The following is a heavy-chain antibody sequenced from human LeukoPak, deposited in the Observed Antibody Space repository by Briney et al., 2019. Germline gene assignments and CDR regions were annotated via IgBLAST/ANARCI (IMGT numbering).Heavy chain of an antibody. V-gene: IGHV4-59*01. CDR3: ARVAYSSSWYTVGDYFDY. CDR1: GGSISSYY. Sequence: PSETLSLTCTVSGGSISSYYWSWIRQPPGKGLEWIGYIYYSGSTNYSPSLKSRVTISVDTSKNQFSLKLSSVTAADTAVYYCARVAYSSSWYTVGDYFDYSGQGTLVTVSS. J-gene: IGHJ4*02. D-gene: IGHD6-13*01. CDR2: IYYSGST.